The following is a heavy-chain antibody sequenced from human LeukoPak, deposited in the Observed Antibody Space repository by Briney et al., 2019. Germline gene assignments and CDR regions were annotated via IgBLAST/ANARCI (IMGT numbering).Heavy chain of an antibody. CDR1: GFTFSSYA. CDR3: AKGSRDILTGYSPYYFDY. CDR2: ISGSGGST. V-gene: IGHV3-23*01. Sequence: GGSLRLSCAASGFTFSSYAMSWVRQAPGKGLEWLSAISGSGGSTYYADSVKGRFTISRDNSKNTLYLQMNSLRAEDTAVYYCAKGSRDILTGYSPYYFDYWGQGTLVTVSS. J-gene: IGHJ4*02. D-gene: IGHD3-9*01.